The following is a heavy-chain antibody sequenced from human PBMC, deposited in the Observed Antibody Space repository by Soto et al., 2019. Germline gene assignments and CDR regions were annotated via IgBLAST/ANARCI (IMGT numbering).Heavy chain of an antibody. D-gene: IGHD3-10*01. J-gene: IGHJ5*02. CDR2: ISSSGSST. CDR1: GFTFGDYY. V-gene: IGHV3-11*04. CDR3: ARGFLSGSGSYANFRFDP. Sequence: PGGSLRLSCAASGFTFGDYYMSWIRQAPGKGLEWVSYISSSGSSTYYVDSVRGRFTISRDNAKNSLYLQMDSLGAEDTAVYYCARGFLSGSGSYANFRFDPWGQGTLVTVSS.